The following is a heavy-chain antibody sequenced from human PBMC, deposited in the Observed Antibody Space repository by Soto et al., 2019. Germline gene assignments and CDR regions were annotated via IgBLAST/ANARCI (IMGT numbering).Heavy chain of an antibody. V-gene: IGHV3-23*01. J-gene: IGHJ4*02. CDR3: ANGSLEMATQSHFDY. D-gene: IGHD3-3*01. CDR1: GVTFSSYA. Sequence: GGSLRLSCAASGVTFSSYAMSCVRQAPWKGLELFSAISGSGVSTYYGYSVKGRLTISRDNSKNTLSLQINSLRAEATDVYYCANGSLEMATQSHFDYWGQGTLVTLSS. CDR2: ISGSGVST.